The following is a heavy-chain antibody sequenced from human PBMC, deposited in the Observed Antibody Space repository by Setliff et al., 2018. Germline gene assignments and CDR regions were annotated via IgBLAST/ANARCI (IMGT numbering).Heavy chain of an antibody. CDR1: GFTVSSFS. D-gene: IGHD4-17*01. CDR3: AKDLISGDYVYYFDY. Sequence: GGSLRFSCAASGFTVSSFSMHWVRQAPVKGLDWVATLSDDGSNEFYAHSVQGRFTISRDNSKNTLYLQMNSLRAEDTAVYYCAKDLISGDYVYYFDYWGQGTLVTVSS. J-gene: IGHJ4*02. CDR2: LSDDGSNE. V-gene: IGHV3-30*18.